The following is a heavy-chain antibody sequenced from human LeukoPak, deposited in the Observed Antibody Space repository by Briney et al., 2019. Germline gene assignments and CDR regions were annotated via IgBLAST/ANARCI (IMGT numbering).Heavy chain of an antibody. CDR3: ARGRRIAAAGTFPY. V-gene: IGHV1-8*01. CDR2: MNPNSGNT. CDR1: GYTFTSYD. J-gene: IGHJ4*02. D-gene: IGHD6-13*01. Sequence: GASVKVSCKASGYTFTSYDINWVRQATGQGLEWMGWMNPNSGNTGYAQKFQGRVTMTRNTSISTAYMELSSLRSEDTAVYYCARGRRIAAAGTFPYWGQGTLATVSS.